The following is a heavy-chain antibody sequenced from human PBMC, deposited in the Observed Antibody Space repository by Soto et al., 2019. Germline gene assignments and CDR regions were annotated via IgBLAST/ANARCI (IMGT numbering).Heavy chain of an antibody. CDR2: IWYDGSNK. D-gene: IGHD3-22*01. Sequence: GGSLRLSCAASGFTFSSYGMHWVRQAPGKGLEWVAVIWYDGSNKYYADSVKGRFTISRDNSKNTLYLQMNSLRAEDTAVYYCASNYDSSGFLEVADSDDFWGHGTLVTVSS. CDR1: GFTFSSYG. J-gene: IGHJ4*01. CDR3: ASNYDSSGFLEVADSDDF. V-gene: IGHV3-33*01.